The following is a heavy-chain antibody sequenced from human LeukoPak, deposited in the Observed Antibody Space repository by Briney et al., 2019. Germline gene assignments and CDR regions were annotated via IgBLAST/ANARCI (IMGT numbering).Heavy chain of an antibody. Sequence: GGSLRLSCAASGFTFSSYTMHWVRQAPGKGLEWVAVISYDGSDKYYADSVRGRFTTSRDNSKNMLYLQMNSLRAEDTAVYYCASHKYYYDSSGYYPYDYWGQGTLVTVSS. D-gene: IGHD3-22*01. CDR2: ISYDGSDK. CDR1: GFTFSSYT. V-gene: IGHV3-30*04. CDR3: ASHKYYYDSSGYYPYDY. J-gene: IGHJ4*02.